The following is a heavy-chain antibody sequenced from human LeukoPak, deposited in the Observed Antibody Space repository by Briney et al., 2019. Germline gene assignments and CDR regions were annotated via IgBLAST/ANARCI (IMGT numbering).Heavy chain of an antibody. J-gene: IGHJ4*02. Sequence: AASVKVSCKASGNTLTTYGITWVRQAPGQGLEWMGWISAYNGNTNYAQKLQGRVTMTTDTSTSTAYMELRSLRSDDTAVYYCARDVAEYYDSSGYFHWGQGTLVTVSS. CDR2: ISAYNGNT. V-gene: IGHV1-18*01. CDR3: ARDVAEYYDSSGYFH. D-gene: IGHD3-22*01. CDR1: GNTLTTYG.